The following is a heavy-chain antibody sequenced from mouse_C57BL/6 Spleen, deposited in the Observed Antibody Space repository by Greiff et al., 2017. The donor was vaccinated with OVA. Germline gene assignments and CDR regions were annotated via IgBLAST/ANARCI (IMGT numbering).Heavy chain of an antibody. J-gene: IGHJ3*01. Sequence: VKVVESGAELARPGASVKLSCKASGYTFTSYGISWVKQRTGQGLEWIGEIYPRSGNTYYNEKFKGKATLTADKSSSTAYMELRSLTSEDSAVYFCARDPAAQATWFAYWGQGTLVTVSA. D-gene: IGHD3-2*02. V-gene: IGHV1-81*01. CDR2: IYPRSGNT. CDR1: GYTFTSYG. CDR3: ARDPAAQATWFAY.